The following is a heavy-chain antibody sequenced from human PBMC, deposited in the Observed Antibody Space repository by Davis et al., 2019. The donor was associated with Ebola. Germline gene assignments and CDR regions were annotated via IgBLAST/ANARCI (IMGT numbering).Heavy chain of an antibody. J-gene: IGHJ6*04. CDR1: GGSFSGYY. D-gene: IGHD3-3*01. Sequence: SETLSLTCAVYGGSFSGYYWSWIRQPPGKGLEWIGEINHSGSTNYNPSLKSRVTISVDTSKNQFSLKLSSVTAADTAVYYCARGRYYDFWSGYQGVDYYYGMDVWGKGTTVTVSS. V-gene: IGHV4-34*01. CDR3: ARGRYYDFWSGYQGVDYYYGMDV. CDR2: INHSGST.